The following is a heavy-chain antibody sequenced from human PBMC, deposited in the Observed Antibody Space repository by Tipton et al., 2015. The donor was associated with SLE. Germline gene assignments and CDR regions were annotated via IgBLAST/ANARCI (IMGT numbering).Heavy chain of an antibody. J-gene: IGHJ4*02. Sequence: GSLRLSCAASGFTFSSYWMSWVRQAPGKGLEWVANIKQDGSEKYYVDSVKGRFTISRDNAKNSLYLQMNSLRAEDTAVYYCARGGTWIRTYYFDYWGQGTLVTVSS. D-gene: IGHD5-12*01. CDR1: GFTFSSYW. CDR3: ARGGTWIRTYYFDY. CDR2: IKQDGSEK. V-gene: IGHV3-7*03.